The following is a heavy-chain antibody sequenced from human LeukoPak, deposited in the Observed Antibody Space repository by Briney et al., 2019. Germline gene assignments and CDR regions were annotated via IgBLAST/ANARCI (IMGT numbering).Heavy chain of an antibody. V-gene: IGHV3-7*01. CDR3: ARESFAARWD. Sequence: GGSLRLSCAASGFTFTSYSMNWVRQAPGKGLEWVANIKQDGSQKSYVDSVKGRFTISRDNANNLLYLQMNSLRAEDTAVYYCARESFAARWDWGQGTLVTVSS. D-gene: IGHD6-6*01. CDR1: GFTFTSYS. CDR2: IKQDGSQK. J-gene: IGHJ4*02.